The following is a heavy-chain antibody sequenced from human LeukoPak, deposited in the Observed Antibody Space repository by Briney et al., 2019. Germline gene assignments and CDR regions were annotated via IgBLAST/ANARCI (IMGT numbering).Heavy chain of an antibody. V-gene: IGHV1-2*02. CDR1: GYTFTGYY. CDR3: ARGVWYYYDSSGYGGLGVGHWFDP. Sequence: VASVKVSCKASGYTFTGYYMHWVRQAPGQGLEWMGWINPNSGGTNYAQKFQGRVTMTRDTSISTAYMELSRLRSDDTAVYYCARGVWYYYDSSGYGGLGVGHWFDPWGQGTLVTVSS. J-gene: IGHJ5*02. CDR2: INPNSGGT. D-gene: IGHD3-22*01.